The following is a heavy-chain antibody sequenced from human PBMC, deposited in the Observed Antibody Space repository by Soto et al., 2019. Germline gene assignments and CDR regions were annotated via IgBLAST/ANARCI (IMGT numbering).Heavy chain of an antibody. Sequence: QVQLQESGPGLVESSGTLSLTCAVYGGSITSGHWWTWVRQSPGKGLEWIGEISLNGDSNYSPSLQSRVTVSMDMSRNHLSLRLTSVTAADTAVYYCATRETRTGGPVWGQGTVVTVSS. CDR2: ISLNGDS. CDR1: GGSITSGHW. D-gene: IGHD2-8*02. J-gene: IGHJ4*03. V-gene: IGHV4-4*02. CDR3: ATRETRTGGPV.